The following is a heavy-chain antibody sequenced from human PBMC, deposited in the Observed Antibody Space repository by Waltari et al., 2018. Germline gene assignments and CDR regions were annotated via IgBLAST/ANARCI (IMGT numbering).Heavy chain of an antibody. CDR3: TTLEYNLNYAEN. D-gene: IGHD1-7*01. Sequence: EVQLVESGGALVMPGGSLRLSCVTSGFTFTNAWMTWVRMATGKGMEWVGRSKRKRDGGAANYAAPVKGRFVISRDDSKNTLYLQMNSLRTEDTAVYYCTTLEYNLNYAENWGQGTLVTVSS. CDR1: GFTFTNAW. J-gene: IGHJ4*02. CDR2: SKRKRDGGAA. V-gene: IGHV3-15*02.